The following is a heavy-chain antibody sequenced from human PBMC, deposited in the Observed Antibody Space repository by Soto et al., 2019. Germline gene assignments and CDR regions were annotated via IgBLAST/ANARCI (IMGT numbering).Heavy chain of an antibody. J-gene: IGHJ4*02. CDR2: FYRGNT. CDR1: GVSISSIRDS. V-gene: IGHV4-39*07. Sequence: SATLSLTFTFSGVSISSIRDSWRRIRQPPGKGLEWIGTFYRGNTYSNPSLKSRFTISVDKSKNQFSLKLSSVTAADTAVHYCATSRFGEDYFDYRGQGTLVPVCS. D-gene: IGHD3-10*01. CDR3: ATSRFGEDYFDY.